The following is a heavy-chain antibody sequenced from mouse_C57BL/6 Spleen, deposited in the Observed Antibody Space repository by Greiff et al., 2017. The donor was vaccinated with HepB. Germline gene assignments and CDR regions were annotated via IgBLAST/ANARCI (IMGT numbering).Heavy chain of an antibody. CDR2: IYPGDGDT. CDR3: ARSESNYPDY. CDR1: GYAFSSSW. D-gene: IGHD5-1*01. V-gene: IGHV1-82*01. J-gene: IGHJ2*01. Sequence: VHLVESGPELVKPGASVKISCKASGYAFSSSWMNWVKQRPGKGLEWIGRIYPGDGDTNYNGKFKGKATLTADKSSSTAYMQLSSLTSEDSAVYFCARSESNYPDYWGQGTTLTVSS.